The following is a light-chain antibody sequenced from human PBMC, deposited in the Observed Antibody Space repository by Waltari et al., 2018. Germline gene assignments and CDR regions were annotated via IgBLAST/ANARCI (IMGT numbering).Light chain of an antibody. Sequence: QSVLTQPPPASGTPGQRVTISCSGSNSNIGRNTVNWYQQFPATAPKLLIYNNNKRPSGVPDRFSGSKSDTSASLAISGLQSEDEADYYCAAWDDSPNGYVFGTGTKVTVL. V-gene: IGLV1-44*01. J-gene: IGLJ1*01. CDR3: AAWDDSPNGYV. CDR2: NNN. CDR1: NSNIGRNT.